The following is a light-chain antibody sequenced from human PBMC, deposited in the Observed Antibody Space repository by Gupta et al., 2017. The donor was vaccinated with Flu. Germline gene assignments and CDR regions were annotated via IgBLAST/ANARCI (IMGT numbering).Light chain of an antibody. J-gene: IGKJ4*01. CDR2: YAS. CDR1: QDISSY. CDR3: QQVDRYPLT. Sequence: GETVTSTCRDRQDISSYLHWYQKPPGKAPSFLIYYASTLESGVPSRFSGSGSGTEFILTISSLQPEDAATYYCQQVDRYPLTFGGGTKVEI. V-gene: IGKV1-9*01.